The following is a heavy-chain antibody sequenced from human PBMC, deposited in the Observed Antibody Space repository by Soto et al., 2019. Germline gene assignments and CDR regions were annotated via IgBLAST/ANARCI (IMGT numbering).Heavy chain of an antibody. Sequence: SETLSLTCTVSGGSVSSGRYYWSWIRQPPGKGLEWIGYIYCSGSTYYNPSLKSRLTISVDTSKSQFSLNLSSVTAADTAVYYCARGKYSNFGGGYDYWGQGTLVTVSS. J-gene: IGHJ4*02. CDR1: GGSVSSGRYY. CDR2: IYCSGST. CDR3: ARGKYSNFGGGYDY. V-gene: IGHV4-31*03. D-gene: IGHD4-4*01.